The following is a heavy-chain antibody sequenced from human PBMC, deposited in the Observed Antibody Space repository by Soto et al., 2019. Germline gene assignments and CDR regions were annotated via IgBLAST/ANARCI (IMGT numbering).Heavy chain of an antibody. D-gene: IGHD3-10*01. Sequence: QVQLQESGPGLVKPSETLSLTCTVSGETVSSGRYYWSWIRQPPGKRLEWIGYIYYGWSPYYNPSLPSRGTTSVDTSKTQSSLGLRSVTAADTALYSCARDYYHSPYSMDVWGHGTTVTVSS. J-gene: IGHJ6*02. CDR3: ARDYYHSPYSMDV. CDR1: GETVSSGRYY. CDR2: IYYGWSP. V-gene: IGHV4-61*01.